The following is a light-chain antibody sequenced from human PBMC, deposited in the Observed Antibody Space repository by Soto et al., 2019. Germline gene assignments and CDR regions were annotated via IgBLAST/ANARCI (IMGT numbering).Light chain of an antibody. V-gene: IGLV2-18*02. CDR2: DVS. CDR1: SSDFGSYNR. Sequence: QSALTQPPSVSGSPGQSVAISCSGTSSDFGSYNRVSWYQQPPGTAPKLMIYDVSNRPSGVPDRFSGSKSGNTASLTISGLQAEDEDDYYCSSFTISSTYVFGTGTKLTVL. J-gene: IGLJ1*01. CDR3: SSFTISSTYV.